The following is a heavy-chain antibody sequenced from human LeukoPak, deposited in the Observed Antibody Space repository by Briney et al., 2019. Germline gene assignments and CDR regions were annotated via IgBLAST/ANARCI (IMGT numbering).Heavy chain of an antibody. D-gene: IGHD3-3*01. CDR2: IWYDGSNK. CDR1: GFTFSSYG. CDR3: ARGHYGFWSGYPYYFDY. Sequence: PGGSLRLSCAASGFTFSSYGMHWVRQAPGKGLEWVAVIWYDGSNKYYADSVKGRFTISRDNSKNTLYLQMNSLRAEDTAVYYCARGHYGFWSGYPYYFDYWGQGTLDTVSS. J-gene: IGHJ4*02. V-gene: IGHV3-33*01.